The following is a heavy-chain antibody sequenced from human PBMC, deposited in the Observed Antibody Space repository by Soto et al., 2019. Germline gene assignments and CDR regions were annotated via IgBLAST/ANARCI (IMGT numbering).Heavy chain of an antibody. V-gene: IGHV1-69*01. Sequence: QVQLVQSGAEVKKPGSSVKVSCKASGGTFSSYAISWVRQAPGQGLEWMGGIIPIFGTANYAQKFQGRVTITADESTSKAYMERSSLRSEDTAVYYCARDGGLRGDYVFRYFDYWGQGTLVTVSS. CDR1: GGTFSSYA. D-gene: IGHD4-17*01. CDR3: ARDGGLRGDYVFRYFDY. J-gene: IGHJ4*02. CDR2: IIPIFGTA.